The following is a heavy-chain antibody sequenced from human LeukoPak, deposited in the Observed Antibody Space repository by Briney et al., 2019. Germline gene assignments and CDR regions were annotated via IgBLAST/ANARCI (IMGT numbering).Heavy chain of an antibody. V-gene: IGHV3-23*01. Sequence: GGSLRLSCAASGFIFSSYGMSWVRQAPGKGLEWVSAISGRGGSAYYADSVKGRFTISRDNSKNTLFLQMISLRTEDTAVYYCAKEHYFDTSGLEYWGQGTLVIVSS. D-gene: IGHD3-22*01. CDR1: GFIFSSYG. CDR2: ISGRGGSA. J-gene: IGHJ4*02. CDR3: AKEHYFDTSGLEY.